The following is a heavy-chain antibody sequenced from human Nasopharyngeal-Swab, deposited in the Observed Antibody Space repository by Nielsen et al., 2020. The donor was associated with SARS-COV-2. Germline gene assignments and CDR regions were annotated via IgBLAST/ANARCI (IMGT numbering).Heavy chain of an antibody. CDR3: AREVLGIAATGYYGMDV. Sequence: ASVKVSCKASGYTFTGYYMHGVRQAPGQGLEWMGRINPNSGGTNYAQKFQGRVTMTRDTSISTAYMELSRLRSDDTVVYYCAREVLGIAATGYYGMDVWGQGTTVTVSS. J-gene: IGHJ6*02. D-gene: IGHD6-13*01. V-gene: IGHV1-2*05. CDR2: INPNSGGT. CDR1: GYTFTGYY.